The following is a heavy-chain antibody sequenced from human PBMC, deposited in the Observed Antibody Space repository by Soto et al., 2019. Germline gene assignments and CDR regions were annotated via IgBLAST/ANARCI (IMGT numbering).Heavy chain of an antibody. CDR2: MSPNRGNT. Sequence: ASVNVSCKSSGYTFSSYYINWVRQATGQGLEWIGWMSPNRGNTGYAQNFQARVTMTRDTSISTAYMELSSLTSEDTAMYYCARGVDAGVDYWGQGTLVTVSS. CDR1: GYTFSSYY. V-gene: IGHV1-8*01. D-gene: IGHD1-26*01. J-gene: IGHJ4*02. CDR3: ARGVDAGVDY.